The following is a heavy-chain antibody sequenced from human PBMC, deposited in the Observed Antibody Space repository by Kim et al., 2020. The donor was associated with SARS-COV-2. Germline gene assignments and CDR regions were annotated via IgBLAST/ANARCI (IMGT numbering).Heavy chain of an antibody. CDR3: ARDKGEVIIVRGLIIEGGWFDP. V-gene: IGHV3-33*05. CDR1: GFTFSSYG. Sequence: GGSLRLSCAASGFTFSSYGMHWVRQAPGKGLEWMAVISYDGSNKYYADSVKGRFTISRDNSKNTLYLQMNSLRVEDTAVYYCARDKGEVIIVRGLIIEGGWFDPWGQGTLVTVSS. D-gene: IGHD3-10*01. J-gene: IGHJ5*02. CDR2: ISYDGSNK.